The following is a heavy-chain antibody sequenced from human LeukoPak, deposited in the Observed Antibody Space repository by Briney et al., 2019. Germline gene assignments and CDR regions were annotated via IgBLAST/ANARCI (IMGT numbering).Heavy chain of an antibody. CDR3: ARRLARGGWFDP. V-gene: IGHV4-59*08. D-gene: IGHD2-21*01. Sequence: SETLSLTCTVPGGSISSYYWSWIRQPPGKGLEWIGYIYYSGSTNYNPSLKSRVTISVDTSKNQFSLKLSSVTAADTAVYYCARRLARGGWFDPWGQGTLVTVSS. J-gene: IGHJ5*02. CDR2: IYYSGST. CDR1: GGSISSYY.